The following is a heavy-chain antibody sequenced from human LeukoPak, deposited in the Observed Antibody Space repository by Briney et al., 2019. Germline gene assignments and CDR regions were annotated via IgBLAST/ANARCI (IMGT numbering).Heavy chain of an antibody. CDR2: IQQDGGER. CDR1: GFTFSRYW. CDR3: ARSGYSYGYLVD. J-gene: IGHJ4*02. Sequence: PGGSLRLSCAASGFTFSRYWMNWVRQAPGKGLEWVANIQQDGGERYYVDSVKGRFTISRDNAKNSLYLQMNSLRAEDTAVYYCARSGYSYGYLVDWGQGTLITVSS. V-gene: IGHV3-7*01. D-gene: IGHD5-18*01.